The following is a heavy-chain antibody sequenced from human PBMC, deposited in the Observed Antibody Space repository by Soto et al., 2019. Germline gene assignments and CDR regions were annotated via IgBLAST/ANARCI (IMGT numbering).Heavy chain of an antibody. CDR1: GGSISSSNW. CDR3: ARFPYYYDSSGYYPYYYYGMDV. J-gene: IGHJ6*02. CDR2: IYHSGST. Sequence: PSETLSLTCAVSGGSISSSNWWSWARQPPGKGLEWIGEIYHSGSTNYNPSLKSRVTISVDKSKNQFSLKLSSVTAADTAVYYCARFPYYYDSSGYYPYYYYGMDVWGQGTTVTVSS. V-gene: IGHV4-4*02. D-gene: IGHD3-22*01.